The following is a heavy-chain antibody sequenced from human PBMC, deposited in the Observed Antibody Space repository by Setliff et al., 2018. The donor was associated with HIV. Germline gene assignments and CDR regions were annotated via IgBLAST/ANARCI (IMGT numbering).Heavy chain of an antibody. Sequence: ASVKVSCKTSAYTFNSYYMHWIRQAPGQGLEWMGLIGPSGSSTTYAQNFQGRVTMTRNTSISTAYMDLSSLRSEDTAVYYCARDRRPAGINYGYGYLDDWGQGTRVTVSS. CDR3: ARDRRPAGINYGYGYLDD. V-gene: IGHV1-46*02. J-gene: IGHJ4*02. CDR1: AYTFNSYY. CDR2: IGPSGSST. D-gene: IGHD2-2*02.